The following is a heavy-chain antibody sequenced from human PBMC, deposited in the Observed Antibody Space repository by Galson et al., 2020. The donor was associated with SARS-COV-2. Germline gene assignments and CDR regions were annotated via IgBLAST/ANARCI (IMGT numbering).Heavy chain of an antibody. CDR2: IDPAGTSI. CDR1: GFTFSDFY. D-gene: IGHD1-1*01. CDR3: ARGHWKLDY. Sequence: GGSLRLSCAAFGFTFSDFYMTWIRQSPGKGLEWVSYIDPAGTSIYYADSVKGRFTISRDNAENLLYLQMNRLTAEDTAVYFCARGHWKLDYWGQGTQVTVSS. V-gene: IGHV3-11*01. J-gene: IGHJ4*02.